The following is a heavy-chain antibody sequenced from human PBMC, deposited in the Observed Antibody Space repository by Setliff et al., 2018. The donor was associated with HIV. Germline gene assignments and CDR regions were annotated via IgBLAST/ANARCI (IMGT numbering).Heavy chain of an antibody. J-gene: IGHJ6*02. V-gene: IGHV3-23*01. CDR1: GFTFSSYA. CDR2: ITSGGST. Sequence: PGGSLRLSCAASGFTFSSYAMSWVRQTPEKGLEWVSIITSGGSTYYADSAKGRFIISRDNSKDTLFLQMNSLRPEDTAIYYCAKPLTQWGVSPYHYAVDVWGQGTTVTVSS. D-gene: IGHD1-26*01. CDR3: AKPLTQWGVSPYHYAVDV.